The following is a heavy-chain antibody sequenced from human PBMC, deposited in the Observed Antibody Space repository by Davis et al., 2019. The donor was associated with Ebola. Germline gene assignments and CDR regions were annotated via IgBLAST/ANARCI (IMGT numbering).Heavy chain of an antibody. J-gene: IGHJ3*02. D-gene: IGHD6-6*01. CDR1: GGSISSSSYY. V-gene: IGHV4-39*01. Sequence: MPSEALSLTCTVSGGSISSSSYYWDWIRQPPGKGLEWIGSFYYSGSTYYNPSLKGRVTIFVDMSKNQFSLNLSSVTAADTAVYYCARRSYSSSTFDIWGQGTMVTVSS. CDR3: ARRSYSSSTFDI. CDR2: FYYSGST.